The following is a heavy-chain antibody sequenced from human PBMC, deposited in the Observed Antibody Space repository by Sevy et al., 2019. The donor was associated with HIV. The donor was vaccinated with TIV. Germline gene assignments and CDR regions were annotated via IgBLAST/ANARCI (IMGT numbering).Heavy chain of an antibody. CDR2: IFPGDSDT. V-gene: IGHV5-51*01. D-gene: IGHD1-26*01. CDR3: ARRGILLRGGDYFYYGLDV. J-gene: IGHJ6*02. CDR1: GYDFSTSW. Sequence: GESLKISCKGSGYDFSTSWIAWVRQMPGKGLELMGIIFPGDSDTRYSPSFQGQVTISADKSIRTSYLQWRSLKASDTAIYYCARRGILLRGGDYFYYGLDVWGQGPTVTVSS.